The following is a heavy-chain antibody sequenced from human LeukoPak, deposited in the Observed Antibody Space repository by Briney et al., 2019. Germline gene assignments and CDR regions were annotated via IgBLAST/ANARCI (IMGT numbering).Heavy chain of an antibody. CDR3: ARGRGSPYYFDC. CDR1: GFTFSDYA. J-gene: IGHJ4*02. V-gene: IGHV3-23*01. D-gene: IGHD1-26*01. Sequence: GGSLRLSCSASGFTFSDYAMTWVRQAPGKGLEWVSSISTSGDSTAYAASVKGRFTISRDNSKNTLCLQLNSLRAEDTAVYYCARGRGSPYYFDCWGQGTLVTVSS. CDR2: ISTSGDST.